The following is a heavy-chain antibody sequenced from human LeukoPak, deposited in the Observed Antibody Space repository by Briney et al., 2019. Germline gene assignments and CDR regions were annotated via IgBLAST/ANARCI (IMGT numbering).Heavy chain of an antibody. D-gene: IGHD2-2*01. Sequence: PGGSLRLSCAASGFTFDDYAMHWVRQAPGKGLEWVSGIGWNSVNIDYADSVKGRFTISRDNAKNSLYLQMNSLRAEDTALYYCANSRGFCSSTSCSSPFDYWGQGTLVTVSS. CDR3: ANSRGFCSSTSCSSPFDY. CDR1: GFTFDDYA. V-gene: IGHV3-9*01. CDR2: IGWNSVNI. J-gene: IGHJ4*02.